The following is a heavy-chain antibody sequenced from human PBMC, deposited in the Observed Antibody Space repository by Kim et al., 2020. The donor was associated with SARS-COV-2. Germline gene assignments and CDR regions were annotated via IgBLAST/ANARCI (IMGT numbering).Heavy chain of an antibody. V-gene: IGHV3-30-3*01. D-gene: IGHD3-9*01. J-gene: IGHJ4*02. Sequence: GGSLRLSCAASGLTVSSYAMHWVRQAPGKGLEWVAVISYDGSNKYYADSVKGRFTISRDNSKNTLYLQMNSLRAEDTAVYYCARDSQGYDILTGSNYLVQGTLVTVST. CDR2: ISYDGSNK. CDR3: ARDSQGYDILTGSNY. CDR1: GLTVSSYA.